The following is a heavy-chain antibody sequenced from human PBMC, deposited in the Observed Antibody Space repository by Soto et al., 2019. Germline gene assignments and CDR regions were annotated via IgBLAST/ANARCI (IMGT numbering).Heavy chain of an antibody. Sequence: RASVKVSCKASTYTFTKYAIHWVRQAPGQGLEWMGWINAGNGNTKYSQKFQGRVTITRDTSASTVYMEVTSLRSDDTALYYCSTDNGPYVDPRSGHYYYGRDVWGQGTTVTVSS. CDR2: INAGNGNT. V-gene: IGHV1-3*01. CDR3: STDNGPYVDPRSGHYYYGRDV. D-gene: IGHD3-3*01. CDR1: TYTFTKYA. J-gene: IGHJ6*02.